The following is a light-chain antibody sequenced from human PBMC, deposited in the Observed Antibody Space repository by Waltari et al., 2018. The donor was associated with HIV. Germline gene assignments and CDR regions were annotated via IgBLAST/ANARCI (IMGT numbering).Light chain of an antibody. J-gene: IGLJ1*01. CDR3: AAWDDSLNGYV. CDR2: GNN. V-gene: IGLV1-44*01. Sequence: QSVLTQPPSASGTPGQRVTIACSGSSFNIGSNTVSWYQQQPGTAPKLLIYGNNQRPSGVPDRFSGSKSGTSGSLAVSGLQSEDEADYSCAAWDDSLNGYVFGTGTKVTVL. CDR1: SFNIGSNT.